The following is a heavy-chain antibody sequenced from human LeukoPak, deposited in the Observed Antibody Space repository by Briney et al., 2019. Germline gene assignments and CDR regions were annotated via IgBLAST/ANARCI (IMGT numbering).Heavy chain of an antibody. Sequence: PGGSLRLSCAASGFTFSSYAMHWVRQAPGKGLEWVAVISYDGSNKYYADSVKGRFTISRDNSKNTLYLQMNSLRAEDTAVYYCARSYNWNYVGVDWGQGTLVTVSS. CDR3: ARSYNWNYVGVD. J-gene: IGHJ4*02. D-gene: IGHD1-7*01. CDR2: ISYDGSNK. CDR1: GFTFSSYA. V-gene: IGHV3-30*04.